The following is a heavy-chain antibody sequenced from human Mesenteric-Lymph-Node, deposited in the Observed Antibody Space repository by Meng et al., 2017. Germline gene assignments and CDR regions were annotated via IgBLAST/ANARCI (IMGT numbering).Heavy chain of an antibody. CDR2: ISSSGSTI. CDR1: GFTFSNYW. Sequence: GESLKISCAASGFTFSNYWMFWVRQDPGKGLEWVSYISSSGSTIYYADSVKGRFTISRDNAKNSLYLQMNSLRAEDTAVYYCARDPVGCSGGSCYWYYYYGMDVWGQGTTVTVSS. J-gene: IGHJ6*02. CDR3: ARDPVGCSGGSCYWYYYYGMDV. D-gene: IGHD2-15*01. V-gene: IGHV3-11*01.